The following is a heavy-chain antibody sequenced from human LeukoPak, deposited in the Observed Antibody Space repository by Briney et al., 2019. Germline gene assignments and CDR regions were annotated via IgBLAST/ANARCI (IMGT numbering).Heavy chain of an antibody. D-gene: IGHD2-2*01. CDR2: INHSGST. J-gene: IGHJ6*02. CDR1: GGSFSGYY. V-gene: IGHV4-34*01. CDR3: ARVHCSSTSCYYYYGMDV. Sequence: PSETLSLTCAVYGGSFSGYYWSWIRLPPGKGLEWIGEINHSGSTNYNPSLKSRVTISVDTSKNQFSLKLSSVTAADTAVYYCARVHCSSTSCYYYYGMDVWGQGTTVTVSS.